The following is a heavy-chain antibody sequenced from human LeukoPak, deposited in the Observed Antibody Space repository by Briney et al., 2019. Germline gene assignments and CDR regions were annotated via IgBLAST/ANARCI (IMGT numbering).Heavy chain of an antibody. Sequence: GGSLRLSCAASGFTFSNYAMSWGRQAPGKGVEGGSAISSSGGSTYYADSVKGRFTISRDNSKNTLYLQMNSLRAEDTAVYYCAKAGHIVVVTARPLFDYWGQGTLVTVSS. CDR1: GFTFSNYA. D-gene: IGHD2-21*02. J-gene: IGHJ4*02. CDR2: ISSSGGST. V-gene: IGHV3-23*01. CDR3: AKAGHIVVVTARPLFDY.